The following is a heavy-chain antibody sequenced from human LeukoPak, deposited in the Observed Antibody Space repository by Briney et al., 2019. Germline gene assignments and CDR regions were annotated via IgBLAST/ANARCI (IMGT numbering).Heavy chain of an antibody. CDR3: ARFIAARPGPPHYYYYYMDV. Sequence: ASVKVSCKASGGTFSSYAISWVRQAPGQGLEWMGWISAYNGNTNYAQKLQGRVTMTTDTSTSTAYMELRSLRSDDTAVYYCARFIAARPGPPHYYYYYMDVWGKGTTVTVSS. CDR2: ISAYNGNT. D-gene: IGHD6-6*01. V-gene: IGHV1-18*01. CDR1: GGTFSSYA. J-gene: IGHJ6*03.